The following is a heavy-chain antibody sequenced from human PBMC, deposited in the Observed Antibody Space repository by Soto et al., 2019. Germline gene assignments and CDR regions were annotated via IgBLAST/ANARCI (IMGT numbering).Heavy chain of an antibody. CDR2: INPNSGGT. Sequence: QVQLVQSGAEVKKPGASVKVSYKASGYTFTGYYMHWVRQAPGQGLEWMGWINPNSGGTNYEQKFQGRVTMTRDTSISTAYMELSRLRSDDTGVYYCARDDSSGWYRAGGWFDPWGQGTLVTVSS. CDR3: ARDDSSGWYRAGGWFDP. D-gene: IGHD6-19*01. CDR1: GYTFTGYY. J-gene: IGHJ5*02. V-gene: IGHV1-2*02.